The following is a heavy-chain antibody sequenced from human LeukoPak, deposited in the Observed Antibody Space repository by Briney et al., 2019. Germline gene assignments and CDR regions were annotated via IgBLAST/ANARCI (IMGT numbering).Heavy chain of an antibody. D-gene: IGHD5-24*01. CDR2: ITSSGAYI. V-gene: IGHV3-21*01. CDR3: ARVTFGATTNNYYFYHMDV. CDR1: GFTFSSYS. J-gene: IGHJ6*03. Sequence: GGSLRLSCAASGFTFSSYSISWVRQAPGKGLEWVSSITSSGAYIDYADSVKDRFTISRDNAKNPLYLQMNSLRAEDTAVYYCARVTFGATTNNYYFYHMDVWGKGTSVTVSS.